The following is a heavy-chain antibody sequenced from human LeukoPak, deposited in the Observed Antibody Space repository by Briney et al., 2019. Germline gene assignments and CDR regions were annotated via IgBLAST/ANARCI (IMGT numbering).Heavy chain of an antibody. CDR1: GYTFTSYD. V-gene: IGHV1-8*01. D-gene: IGHD3-10*01. CDR2: MNPNSGNT. CDR3: ARVMKLLWFGNHNYYMDI. Sequence: ASVKVSCMASGYTFTSYDIKWVRQATGQGLGWMGWMNPNSGNTGYAQKFQGRVTMTRNTSISTAYMELSSLRSEDTAVYYCARVMKLLWFGNHNYYMDIWGKGTTVTVSS. J-gene: IGHJ6*03.